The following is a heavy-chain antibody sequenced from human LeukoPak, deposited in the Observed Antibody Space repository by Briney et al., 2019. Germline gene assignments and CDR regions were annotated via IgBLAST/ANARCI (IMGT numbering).Heavy chain of an antibody. J-gene: IGHJ4*02. V-gene: IGHV4-59*08. D-gene: IGHD1-1*01. Sequence: PETLSLTCSVSGVSITSYYWSWVRQPPGKGLEWIGYFHNSVTINYNPSLKSRVTISADTSENQLSLNLRSVTAADTAVYYCARHTTTGTYSLEYWGQGTLDSVSS. CDR1: GVSITSYY. CDR2: FHNSVTI. CDR3: ARHTTTGTYSLEY.